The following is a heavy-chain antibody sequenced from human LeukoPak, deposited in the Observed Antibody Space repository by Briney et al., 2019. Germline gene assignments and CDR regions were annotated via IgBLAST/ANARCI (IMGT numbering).Heavy chain of an antibody. CDR2: IYYSGST. Sequence: SETLSLTCTVSGGSIGSYYWSWIRQPPGKGLEWIGYIYYSGSTNYNPSLKSRVTISVDTSKNQFSLKLSSVTAADTAVYYCARHGSGWYADFDYWGQGTLVTVSS. J-gene: IGHJ4*02. CDR1: GGSIGSYY. D-gene: IGHD6-19*01. CDR3: ARHGSGWYADFDY. V-gene: IGHV4-59*08.